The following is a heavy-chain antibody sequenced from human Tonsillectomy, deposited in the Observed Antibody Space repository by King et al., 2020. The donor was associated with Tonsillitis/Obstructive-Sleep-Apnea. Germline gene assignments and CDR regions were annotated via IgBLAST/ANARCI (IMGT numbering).Heavy chain of an antibody. Sequence: VQLVESGGGLVKPGGSLRLSCAASGFTFSDYYMSWIRQAPGKGLEWVSYISSSSSYTNYADSVKGRFTISRDNAKNSLYLQMNSLRAEDTAVYYCARDRPLGSTYYYDSSGPLDYWGQGTLVTVSS. CDR2: ISSSSSYT. D-gene: IGHD3-22*01. CDR1: GFTFSDYY. CDR3: ARDRPLGSTYYYDSSGPLDY. V-gene: IGHV3-11*05. J-gene: IGHJ4*02.